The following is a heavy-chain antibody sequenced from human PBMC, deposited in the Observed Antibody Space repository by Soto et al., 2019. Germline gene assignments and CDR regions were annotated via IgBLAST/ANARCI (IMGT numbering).Heavy chain of an antibody. Sequence: QVQLVQSGAEVKKTGSSVKVSRKASGDTSSTYSINWVRQAPGQGLEWVGRIIPILALTNYAQRFQGRVTITADKSTSKVYMELSSLRSEDTAVYYCARGYCSGGSCYSPRYNWFDPWGQGTLVTVSS. CDR2: IIPILALT. D-gene: IGHD2-15*01. CDR3: ARGYCSGGSCYSPRYNWFDP. J-gene: IGHJ5*02. V-gene: IGHV1-69*02. CDR1: GDTSSTYS.